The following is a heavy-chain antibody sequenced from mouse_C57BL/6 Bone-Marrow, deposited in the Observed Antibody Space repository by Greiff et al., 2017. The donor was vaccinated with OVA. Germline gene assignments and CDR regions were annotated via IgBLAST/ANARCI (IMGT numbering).Heavy chain of an antibody. CDR1: GYTFTSYW. Sequence: QVQLQQPGAELVMPGASVKLSCKASGYTFTSYWMHWVKQRPGQGLEWIGEIDPSDSYTNYNQKFKGKSTLTVDKSSSTAYMQRSSMTSEDSAVYYWGRQPMGFYAMDYWGQGTSVTVSS. V-gene: IGHV1-69*01. D-gene: IGHD3-1*01. J-gene: IGHJ4*01. CDR2: IDPSDSYT. CDR3: GRQPMGFYAMDY.